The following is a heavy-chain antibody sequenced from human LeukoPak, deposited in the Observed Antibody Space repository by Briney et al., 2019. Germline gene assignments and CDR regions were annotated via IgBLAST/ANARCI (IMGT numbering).Heavy chain of an antibody. CDR2: INHSGST. Sequence: PSETLSLTCTVYGGSFRDYFWSWIRQPPGKGLEWIGEINHSGSTNYNPSLKSRVTISVDTSMDQFSLKLSSVTAADTAVYYCARGPRSNYWGQGTLVTVSS. J-gene: IGHJ4*02. V-gene: IGHV4-34*01. D-gene: IGHD3/OR15-3a*01. CDR3: ARGPRSNY. CDR1: GGSFRDYF.